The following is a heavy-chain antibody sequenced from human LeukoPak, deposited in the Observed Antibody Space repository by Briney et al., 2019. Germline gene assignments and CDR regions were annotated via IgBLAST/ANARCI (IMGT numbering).Heavy chain of an antibody. Sequence: GGSLRLSCAASGFTFSSYWMHWVRQSPGQGLVWVSRINLDGSTTAYADSVKGRFTISRDNAKNTLYLQMKSLRAEDTAIYYCARHYAYTFDSWGQGTQVTVSS. CDR1: GFTFSSYW. CDR3: ARHYAYTFDS. D-gene: IGHD3-16*01. CDR2: INLDGSTT. J-gene: IGHJ4*02. V-gene: IGHV3-74*01.